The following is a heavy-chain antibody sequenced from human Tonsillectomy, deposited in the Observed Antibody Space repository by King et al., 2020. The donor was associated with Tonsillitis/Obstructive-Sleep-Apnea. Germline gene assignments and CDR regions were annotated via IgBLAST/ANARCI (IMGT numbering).Heavy chain of an antibody. CDR1: GFTFSDYY. D-gene: IGHD4-17*01. Sequence: VQLVESGGGWVKPGGSLRLSCAASGFTFSDYYMSWIRQAPGKGLEWGSYISSSSSYTNYADSVKGRFTNSRDNAKNSLYLQMNSLRAEDTAVYYCARPGWGDYGDYDWYFDLWGRGTLVPVSS. CDR3: ARPGWGDYGDYDWYFDL. V-gene: IGHV3-11*05. CDR2: ISSSSSYT. J-gene: IGHJ2*01.